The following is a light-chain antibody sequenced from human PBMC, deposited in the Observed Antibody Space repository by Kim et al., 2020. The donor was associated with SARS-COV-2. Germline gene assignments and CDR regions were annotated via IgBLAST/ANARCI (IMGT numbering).Light chain of an antibody. V-gene: IGLV3-19*01. CDR3: NSRDSNDNVV. J-gene: IGLJ2*01. CDR1: SLRSYY. CDR2: GKN. Sequence: SSELTQDPAMSVALGQTIRITCLGDSLRSYYATWYQQKPGQAPILVNYGKNNRPSGIPDRFSGSSSGNTTSLTITRAQAGDEADYYCNSRDSNDNVVFGG.